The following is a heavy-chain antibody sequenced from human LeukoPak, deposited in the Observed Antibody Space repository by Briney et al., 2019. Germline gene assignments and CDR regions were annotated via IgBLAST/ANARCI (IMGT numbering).Heavy chain of an antibody. J-gene: IGHJ5*02. CDR2: IYYSGST. D-gene: IGHD1-1*01. V-gene: IGHV4-59*01. CDR3: ARDLPGGTNDNWFDP. Sequence: SETLSFTCTVPGGSISSYYWSWFRQPPGKGLEWFGYIYYSGSTNYNPSLKSRVTISVDTSKNQFSLKLSSVTAADTAVYYCARDLPGGTNDNWFDPWGQGTLVTVSS. CDR1: GGSISSYY.